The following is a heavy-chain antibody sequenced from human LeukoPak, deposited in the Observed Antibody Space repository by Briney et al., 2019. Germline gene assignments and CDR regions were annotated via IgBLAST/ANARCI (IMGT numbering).Heavy chain of an antibody. CDR3: ARDSQGMTDDFWSGPNYYYYYMDV. CDR2: FDPEDGET. Sequence: ASVKVSCKVSGYTLTELSMHWVRQAPGKGLEWMGGFDPEDGETIYAQKFQGRVTMTEDTSTDTAYMELSSPRSEDTAVYYCARDSQGMTDDFWSGPNYYYYYMDVWGKGTTVTVSS. J-gene: IGHJ6*03. CDR1: GYTLTELS. D-gene: IGHD3-3*01. V-gene: IGHV1-24*01.